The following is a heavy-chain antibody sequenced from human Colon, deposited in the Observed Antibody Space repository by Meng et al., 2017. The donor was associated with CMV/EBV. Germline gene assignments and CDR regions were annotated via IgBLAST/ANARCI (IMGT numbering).Heavy chain of an antibody. Sequence: GESLKISCAASGFTFDDYGMSWVRQAPGKGLEWVSGINWNGGSTGYADSVKGRFTISRDNSKNTVFLQMNSLRAEDTAVYYCAKGGIATRPGEYWGQGTLVTVSS. D-gene: IGHD6-6*01. J-gene: IGHJ4*02. CDR3: AKGGIATRPGEY. CDR2: INWNGGST. CDR1: GFTFDDYG. V-gene: IGHV3-20*04.